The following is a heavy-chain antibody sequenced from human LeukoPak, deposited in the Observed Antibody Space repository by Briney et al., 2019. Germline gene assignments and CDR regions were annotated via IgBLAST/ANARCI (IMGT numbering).Heavy chain of an antibody. V-gene: IGHV3-23*01. CDR1: GFTFSSYG. CDR3: AKERNYGDSFWDY. J-gene: IGHJ4*02. Sequence: GGSLRLSCAASGFTFSSYGMSWVRQAPGKGLEWVSAISGSGGSTYYADSVKGRFTISRDNSKNTLCLQMNSLRAEDTAVYYCAKERNYGDSFWDYWGQGTLVTVSS. D-gene: IGHD4-17*01. CDR2: ISGSGGST.